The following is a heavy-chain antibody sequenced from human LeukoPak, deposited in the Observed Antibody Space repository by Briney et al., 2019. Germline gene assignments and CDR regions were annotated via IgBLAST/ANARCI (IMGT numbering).Heavy chain of an antibody. CDR1: GGSISSGDFY. V-gene: IGHV4-30-4*01. CDR2: IYYSGST. CDR3: ARGVEYYDGSGYSY. J-gene: IGHJ4*02. D-gene: IGHD3-22*01. Sequence: SQTLSLTCNVSGGSISSGDFYWSWIRQPPGRGLEWIGYIYYSGSTHYNSSLNSPFTISMDTSKNHFSLKLSSVTVADTAVYYCARGVEYYDGSGYSYWGQGTLVTVSS.